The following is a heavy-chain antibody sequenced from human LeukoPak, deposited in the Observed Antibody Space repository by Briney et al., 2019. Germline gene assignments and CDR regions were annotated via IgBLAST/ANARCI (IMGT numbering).Heavy chain of an antibody. CDR3: ARQYVGFDY. CDR2: IYYSGST. CDR1: GGSISSGSYC. Sequence: SQTLSLTCTVSGGSISSGSYCWSWIRQPPGKGLEWIGYIYYSGSTNYNPSLKSRVTISVDTSKNQFSLKLSSVTAADTAVYYCARQYVGFDYWGQGTLVTVSS. V-gene: IGHV4-61*01. J-gene: IGHJ4*02. D-gene: IGHD3-16*01.